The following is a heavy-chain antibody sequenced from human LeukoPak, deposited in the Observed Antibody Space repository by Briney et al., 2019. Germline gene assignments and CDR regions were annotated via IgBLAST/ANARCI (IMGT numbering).Heavy chain of an antibody. CDR1: GFTFSSYG. J-gene: IGHJ6*02. Sequence: PGRSLRLSCAASGFTFSSYGMHWVRQAPGKGLEWVAVIWYDGSNKYYADSVKGRFTISRDNSKNTLYLQMNSLRAEDTAVYYCARDFRAQYYYYGMDVWGQGTTVTVSS. CDR2: IWYDGSNK. CDR3: ARDFRAQYYYYGMDV. V-gene: IGHV3-33*01.